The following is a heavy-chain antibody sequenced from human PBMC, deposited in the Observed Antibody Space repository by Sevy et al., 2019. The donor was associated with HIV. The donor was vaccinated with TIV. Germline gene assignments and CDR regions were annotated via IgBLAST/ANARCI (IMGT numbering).Heavy chain of an antibody. CDR3: AREDSSTWCFHF. CDR1: GGSISGSY. J-gene: IGHJ4*02. CDR2: IYPSGNT. V-gene: IGHV4-4*07. Sequence: SETLSLTCTVSGGSISGSYWSWIRQSAGKGLEWIARIYPSGNTNYNPALKSRVTMSVDTSKNHFSLKLTSVTAADTAAYYCAREDSSTWCFHFWGQGTLVTVSS. D-gene: IGHD6-13*01.